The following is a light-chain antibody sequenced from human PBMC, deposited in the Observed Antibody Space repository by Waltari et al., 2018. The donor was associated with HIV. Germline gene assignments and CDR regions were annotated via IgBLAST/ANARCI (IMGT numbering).Light chain of an antibody. CDR1: ENINSI. CDR2: TAS. CDR3: LQNFTTPLT. V-gene: IGKV1-39*01. J-gene: IGKJ3*01. Sequence: DIQMTQSPSSLSASVGEGVTITCRASENINSILNWFHQKPGKAPKFLIYTASSFQSGVPSRFSGSGSGTDFTLTISSLQPEDFGTYYCLQNFTTPLTFGPGTTVDVK.